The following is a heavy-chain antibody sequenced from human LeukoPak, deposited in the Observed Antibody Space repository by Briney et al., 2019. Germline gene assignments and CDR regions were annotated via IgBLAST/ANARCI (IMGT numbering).Heavy chain of an antibody. J-gene: IGHJ6*03. D-gene: IGHD2-2*03. Sequence: SVKVSCKASGGTFSSYAISWVRQAPGQGLEWMGGIIPIFGTANYAQKFQGRVTITADESTSTAYMELSSLRSEDTAVYYCARTLGIVVVPAAKVQGYYYYMDVWGKGTTVTVSS. CDR1: GGTFSSYA. CDR2: IIPIFGTA. V-gene: IGHV1-69*01. CDR3: ARTLGIVVVPAAKVQGYYYYMDV.